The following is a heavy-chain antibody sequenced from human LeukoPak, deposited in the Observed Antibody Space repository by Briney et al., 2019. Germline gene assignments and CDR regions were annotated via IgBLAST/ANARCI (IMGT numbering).Heavy chain of an antibody. D-gene: IGHD2-2*01. V-gene: IGHV1-18*01. J-gene: IGHJ4*02. CDR1: GYTFTTYG. Sequence: ASVKVSCKSSGYTFTTYGITWVRQAPGQGLEWMGWISTDNGDTNYAQKLQGRVTMTTDTSTSTAYMELRSLRSDDTAVYYCARDIGIVVVPAAMPLSIPRSDYWGQGTLVTVSS. CDR2: ISTDNGDT. CDR3: ARDIGIVVVPAAMPLSIPRSDY.